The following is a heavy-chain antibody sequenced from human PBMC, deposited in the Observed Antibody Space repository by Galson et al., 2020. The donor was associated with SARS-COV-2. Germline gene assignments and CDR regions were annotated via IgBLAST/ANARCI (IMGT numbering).Heavy chain of an antibody. J-gene: IGHJ3*02. CDR1: GYTFTGYY. V-gene: IGHV1-2*02. CDR2: INPNSGGT. CDR3: AREAALVGGDHPAGAFDI. Sequence: ASVKVSCKASGYTFTGYYMHWVRQAPGQGLEWMGWINPNSGGTNYAQKFQGRVTMTRDTSISTAYMELSRLRSDDTAVYYWAREAALVGGDHPAGAFDIWGQGRMVTVSS. D-gene: IGHD4-17*01.